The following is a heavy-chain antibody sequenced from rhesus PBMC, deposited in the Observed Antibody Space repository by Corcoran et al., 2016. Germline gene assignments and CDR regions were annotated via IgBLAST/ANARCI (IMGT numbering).Heavy chain of an antibody. J-gene: IGHJ6*01. CDR3: AREMVTNYGLDS. D-gene: IGHD4-17*01. CDR1: GYSISSGYG. CDR2: IGGSSGST. V-gene: IGHV4-127*01. Sequence: QVQLQESGPGLVKPSETLSLTCAVSGYSISSGYGWSWIRQPPGKGLEWIGYIGGSSGSTNNNPSPKSRVTISKDTSKNQFSRKLSSVTAADTAVYYCAREMVTNYGLDSWGQGVVVTVSS.